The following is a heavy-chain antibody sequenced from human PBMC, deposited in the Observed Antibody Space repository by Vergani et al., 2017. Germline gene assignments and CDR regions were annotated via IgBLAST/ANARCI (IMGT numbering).Heavy chain of an antibody. CDR3: AKVCGSTSCPFGGGAFDV. CDR1: GFTFNSYA. J-gene: IGHJ3*01. Sequence: QLLESGGGLIQPGGSLRLSCAASGFTFNSYAMTWVRQAPGKGLEWVSGINNNGGSTYYADSVKGRFTISRDNSKNTLYLQMTDLRAEDTATYYCAKVCGSTSCPFGGGAFDVWGHGTMVTVSS. CDR2: INNNGGST. D-gene: IGHD2-2*01. V-gene: IGHV3-23*01.